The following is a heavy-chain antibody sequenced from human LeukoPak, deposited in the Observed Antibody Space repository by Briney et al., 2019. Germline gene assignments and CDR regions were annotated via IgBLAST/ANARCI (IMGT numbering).Heavy chain of an antibody. Sequence: ASVKVSCKASGCIFSTYGISWVRQAPGQGLEWMGCISGYNGNTNYAQKLQGRVTMTTDASTSTAYMELRSLRSDDTAVYYCARRRSEEFDFDCWGQGTLVTDSS. CDR2: ISGYNGNT. V-gene: IGHV1-18*01. J-gene: IGHJ4*02. CDR3: ARRRSEEFDFDC. CDR1: GCIFSTYG. D-gene: IGHD6-19*01.